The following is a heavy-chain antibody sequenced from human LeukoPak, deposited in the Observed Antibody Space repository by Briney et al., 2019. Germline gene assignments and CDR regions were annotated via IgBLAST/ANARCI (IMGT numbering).Heavy chain of an antibody. V-gene: IGHV4-59*01. CDR3: ARAVREGYYDSSGFQNDASYYYYMDV. CDR2: IYYSGST. CDR1: GGSISSYY. Sequence: SETLSLTCTVSGGSISSYYWSWIRQPPGKGLEWIGYIYYSGSTNYNPSLKSRVTISVDTSKNQFSLKLSSVTAADTAVYYCARAVREGYYDSSGFQNDASYYYYMDVWGKGTTVTVSS. D-gene: IGHD3-22*01. J-gene: IGHJ6*03.